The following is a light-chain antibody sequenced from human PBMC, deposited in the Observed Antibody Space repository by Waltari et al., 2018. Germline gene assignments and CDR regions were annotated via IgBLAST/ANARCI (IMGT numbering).Light chain of an antibody. CDR3: CSYAGSYTWV. CDR1: RSDVGYYNY. J-gene: IGLJ3*02. V-gene: IGLV2-11*01. Sequence: QSALTQPRSVSGSPGQSVTISCSGTRSDVGYYNYVPWYQQHPGKVPKVMIYDVTKRPSGVPDRFSGSKSGNTASLTISGLQAEDEADYYCCSYAGSYTWVFGGGTKLTVL. CDR2: DVT.